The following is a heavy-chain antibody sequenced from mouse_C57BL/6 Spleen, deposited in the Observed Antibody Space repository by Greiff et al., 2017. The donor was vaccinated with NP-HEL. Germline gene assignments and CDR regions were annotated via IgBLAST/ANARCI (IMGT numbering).Heavy chain of an antibody. CDR1: GYAFTNYL. Sequence: QVQLQQSGAELVRPGTSVKVSCKASGYAFTNYLIEWVKQRPGQGLEWIGVINPGSGGTNYNEKFKGKATLTADKSSSTAYMQLSSLTSEDSAVYFCAREEDDNGYYAWFAYWGQGTLVTVSA. V-gene: IGHV1-54*01. J-gene: IGHJ3*01. CDR2: INPGSGGT. CDR3: AREEDDNGYYAWFAY. D-gene: IGHD2-3*01.